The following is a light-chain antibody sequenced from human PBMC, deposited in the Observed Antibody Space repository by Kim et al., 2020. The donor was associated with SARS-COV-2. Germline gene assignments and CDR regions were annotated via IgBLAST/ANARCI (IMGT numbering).Light chain of an antibody. Sequence: SPGERATLSCRASQSVASNLAWYQQKPGQAPSLLIYGASTRAPGIPGRFSGSGSGTEFTLTISSLQSEDFAVYYCQQYNNWPPITFGQGTRLEIK. CDR2: GAS. CDR3: QQYNNWPPIT. J-gene: IGKJ5*01. V-gene: IGKV3-15*01. CDR1: QSVASN.